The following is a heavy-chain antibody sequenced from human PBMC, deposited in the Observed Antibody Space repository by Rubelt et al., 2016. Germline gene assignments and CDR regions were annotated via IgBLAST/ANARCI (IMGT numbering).Heavy chain of an antibody. CDR1: TSYA. J-gene: IGHJ4*02. CDR3: ARDGPGITVAGYFDF. Sequence: TSYAMSWVRQAPGKGLEWVSSISGSGSNTYYADSVRGRFTISRDNSKNTLFLQMNSLRPEDTAVYYCARDGPGITVAGYFDFWGQGILVTVSS. V-gene: IGHV3-23*01. CDR2: ISGSGSNT. D-gene: IGHD6-19*01.